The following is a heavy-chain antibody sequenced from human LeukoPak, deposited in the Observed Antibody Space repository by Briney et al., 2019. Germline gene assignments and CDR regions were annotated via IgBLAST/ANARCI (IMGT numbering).Heavy chain of an antibody. CDR3: ARTTEWFAP. CDR2: IYTSGST. V-gene: IGHV4-61*05. Sequence: SETLSLTCTVSGGSISSSSYYWGWLRQPPGKGLEWIGRIYTSGSTNYNPSLKSRVTMSVDTSKNQFSLKLSSVTAADTAVYYCARTTEWFAPWGQATLVTVSS. D-gene: IGHD2/OR15-2a*01. CDR1: GGSISSSSYY. J-gene: IGHJ5*02.